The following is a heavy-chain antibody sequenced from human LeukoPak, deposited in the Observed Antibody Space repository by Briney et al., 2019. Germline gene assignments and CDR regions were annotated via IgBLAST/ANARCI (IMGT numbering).Heavy chain of an antibody. V-gene: IGHV3-23*01. D-gene: IGHD3-3*01. CDR2: ISGSGGST. Sequence: GGSLRLSCAASGFTFSSYAMSWVRQAPGKGLEWVSAISGSGGSTYYADSVKGRFTISRDNSKNTLYLQMNSLRAEDTAVDYCAHGLRFTLATYFDYWGQGTLVTVSS. CDR1: GFTFSSYA. CDR3: AHGLRFTLATYFDY. J-gene: IGHJ4*02.